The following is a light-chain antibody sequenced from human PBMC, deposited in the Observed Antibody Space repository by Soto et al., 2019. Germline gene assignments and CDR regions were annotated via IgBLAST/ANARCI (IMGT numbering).Light chain of an antibody. V-gene: IGLV1-44*01. J-gene: IGLJ2*01. CDR3: AAWDDSLNAVV. CDR1: SSNIGSNT. Sequence: QSVLTQPPSASGTPGQRVTISCSGSSSNIGSNTVNWYQHLPGTAPKLLIYNNDQRPSGVPDRFSGSKSGTSASLAISGLQSEDEADYYCAAWDDSLNAVVFGGGTKVTVL. CDR2: NND.